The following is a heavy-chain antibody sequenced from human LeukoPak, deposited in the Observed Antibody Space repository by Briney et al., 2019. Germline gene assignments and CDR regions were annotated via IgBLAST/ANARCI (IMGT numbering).Heavy chain of an antibody. CDR3: ARGVTSCGTRLTY. V-gene: IGHV1-69*06. J-gene: IGHJ4*02. D-gene: IGHD1-1*01. CDR2: IFPMFGTA. CDR1: GDSFSTYA. Sequence: EASVKVSCKASGDSFSTYAISWVRQAPGQGLEWMGGIFPMFGTANYAQRFQGRLTITADIATSTAYMDLSSLRSEDTAVYYCARGVTSCGTRLTYWGQGTLVTVSS.